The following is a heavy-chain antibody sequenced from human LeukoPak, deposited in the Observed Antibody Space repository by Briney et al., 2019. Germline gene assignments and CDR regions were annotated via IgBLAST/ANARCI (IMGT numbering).Heavy chain of an antibody. J-gene: IGHJ4*02. Sequence: SETLSLTCTVSGGSISSYYWSWIRQPPGKGLEWIGYIYYSGSTNYNPSLKSRVTISVDTSKNQFSLKLSSVTAADTAVYYCAGGRYSSSWYEIDYWGQGTLVTVSS. CDR2: IYYSGST. CDR1: GGSISSYY. CDR3: AGGRYSSSWYEIDY. D-gene: IGHD6-13*01. V-gene: IGHV4-59*01.